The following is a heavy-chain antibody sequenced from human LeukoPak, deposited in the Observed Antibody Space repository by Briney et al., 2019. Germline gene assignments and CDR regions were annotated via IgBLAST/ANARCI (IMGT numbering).Heavy chain of an antibody. Sequence: SVRCLRLSRAESGFTFSNYGMHGVRQGPGKGLGWVAVTLNGGNHKYYAESVKGRFTIYRHNYKKKMYLQMHSLRAEDTAVYHCARDGGVRGDIITEYFDYWGPGNPVNVSS. CDR2: TLNGGNHK. D-gene: IGHD3-10*01. CDR1: GFTFSNYG. CDR3: ARDGGVRGDIITEYFDY. J-gene: IGHJ4*02. V-gene: IGHV3-33*05.